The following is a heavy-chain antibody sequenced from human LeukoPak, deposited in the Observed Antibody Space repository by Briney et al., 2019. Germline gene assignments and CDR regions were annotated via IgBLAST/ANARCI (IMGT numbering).Heavy chain of an antibody. D-gene: IGHD4-11*01. V-gene: IGHV5-51*01. CDR3: ATLYSNYPNWFDP. CDR1: GYSFTSYW. Sequence: GESLKISCKGSGYSFTSYWIGWVRQMPGKGLEWMGIIYPGDSDTRYSPSFQGQVTISADKSISTSYLQWSSLKASDTAMYYCATLYSNYPNWFDPWGQGTLVTVSS. J-gene: IGHJ5*02. CDR2: IYPGDSDT.